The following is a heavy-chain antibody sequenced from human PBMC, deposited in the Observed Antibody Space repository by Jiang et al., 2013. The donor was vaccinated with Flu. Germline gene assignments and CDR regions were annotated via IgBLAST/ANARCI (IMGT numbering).Heavy chain of an antibody. CDR3: ANQRSGG. Sequence: GGGVVQPGRSLRLSCAASGFTFSSYGMHWVRQAPGKELEWVAVISYDGSNKYYADSVKGRFTISRDNSKNTLYLQMNSLRAEDTAVYYCANQRSGGWGQGTLVTVSS. CDR2: ISYDGSNK. CDR1: GFTFSSYG. V-gene: IGHV3-30*18. J-gene: IGHJ4*02.